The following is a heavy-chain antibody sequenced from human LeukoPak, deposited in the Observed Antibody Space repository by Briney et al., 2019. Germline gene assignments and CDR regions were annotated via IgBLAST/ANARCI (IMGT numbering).Heavy chain of an antibody. V-gene: IGHV3-48*03. CDR2: ISSSGSTI. J-gene: IGHJ6*02. CDR3: ARDYIAARPLYYYYGMDV. Sequence: GGSLRLSCAASGFTFSSYEMNWVRQAPGKGLEWVSYISSSGSTIYYADSVKGRFTISRDNAKNSLYLRMNSLRAEDTAVYYCARDYIAARPLYYYYGMDVWAKGPRSPSP. D-gene: IGHD6-6*01. CDR1: GFTFSSYE.